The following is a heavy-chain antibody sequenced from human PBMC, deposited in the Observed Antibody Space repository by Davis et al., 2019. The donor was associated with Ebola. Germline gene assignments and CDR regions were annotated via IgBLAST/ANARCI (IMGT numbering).Heavy chain of an antibody. CDR3: ARDLNGGGPGIFDY. D-gene: IGHD2-8*01. CDR1: GGSISSSYW. J-gene: IGHJ4*02. CDR2: ISQRENT. V-gene: IGHV4-4*02. Sequence: MPSETLSLTCAVSGGSISSSYWWSWVRQPPGKGLEWIGQISQRENTNYKPSLKSRITISLDKSKNQFSLKLSSLTAADTAVYYCARDLNGGGPGIFDYWGQGTLVTVSS.